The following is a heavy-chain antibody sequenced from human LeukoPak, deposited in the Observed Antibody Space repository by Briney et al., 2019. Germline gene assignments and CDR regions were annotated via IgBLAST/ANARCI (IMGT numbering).Heavy chain of an antibody. Sequence: SETLSLTCTVSGGSISGTYYWSWIRQAPGKGLEWIGYIYYTGTTDSNPSLKSRVTISLDTSKNQFSLNLSSVTAADTAVYYCARRWVYDKRAFDAWGQGTMVTVSS. CDR3: ARRWVYDKRAFDA. V-gene: IGHV4-59*08. CDR2: IYYTGTT. J-gene: IGHJ3*01. CDR1: GGSISGTYY. D-gene: IGHD3-16*01.